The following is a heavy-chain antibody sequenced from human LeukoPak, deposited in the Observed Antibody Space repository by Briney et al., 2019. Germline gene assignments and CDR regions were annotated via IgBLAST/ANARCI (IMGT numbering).Heavy chain of an antibody. J-gene: IGHJ4*02. CDR2: ISSSSSYI. Sequence: GRSLRLSCAASGFTFCSYSMNWVRQAPGKGLEWVSSISSSSSYIYYADSVKGRFTISRDNAKNSLYLQMNSLRAEDTAVYYCARALVGIAAAGADYWGQGTLVTVSS. CDR1: GFTFCSYS. V-gene: IGHV3-21*01. D-gene: IGHD6-13*01. CDR3: ARALVGIAAAGADY.